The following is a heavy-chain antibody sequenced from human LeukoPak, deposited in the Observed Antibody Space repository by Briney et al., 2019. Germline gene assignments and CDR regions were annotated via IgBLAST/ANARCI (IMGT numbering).Heavy chain of an antibody. D-gene: IGHD6-13*01. CDR2: IYPGDSDT. V-gene: IGHV5-51*01. CDR1: GFSFTSYW. CDR3: ASGTGIAAAATFDY. Sequence: GESLQISCKGSGFSFTSYWIGWVRPLPGKGLEWMGIIYPGDSDTRYSPSFQGQVTISADKSISTAYLQWSSLKASDTAMYYCASGTGIAAAATFDYWGQGTLVTVSS. J-gene: IGHJ4*02.